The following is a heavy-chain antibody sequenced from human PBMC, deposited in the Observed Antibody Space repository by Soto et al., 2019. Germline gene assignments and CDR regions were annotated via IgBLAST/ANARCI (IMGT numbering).Heavy chain of an antibody. D-gene: IGHD6-13*01. Sequence: GGSLRLSCAASGFTFSSYAMSWVRQAPGKGLEWVSAISGSGGSTYYADSVKGRFTISRDNSKNTLYLQMNSLRAEDTAVYYCAKFRQLVTYYYYGMDVWGQGTTVTVSS. V-gene: IGHV3-23*01. J-gene: IGHJ6*02. CDR3: AKFRQLVTYYYYGMDV. CDR2: ISGSGGST. CDR1: GFTFSSYA.